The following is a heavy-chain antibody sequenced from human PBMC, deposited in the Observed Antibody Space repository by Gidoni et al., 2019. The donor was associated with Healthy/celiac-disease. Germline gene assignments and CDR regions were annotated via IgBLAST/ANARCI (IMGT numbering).Heavy chain of an antibody. CDR1: GFTFSSYS. CDR3: ARADCSGGSCSYYFDY. CDR2: VSRSSSYI. J-gene: IGHJ4*02. D-gene: IGHD2-15*01. Sequence: EVQLVESGGGLVKPGGYLRRACAACGFTFSSYSMNWVRLDPGKGLGWVSSVSRSSSYIYYAYSVKCRFTISRDNAKNSLYLQMNILRSEDTAVYYCARADCSGGSCSYYFDYWGQGTLVTVSS. V-gene: IGHV3-21*01.